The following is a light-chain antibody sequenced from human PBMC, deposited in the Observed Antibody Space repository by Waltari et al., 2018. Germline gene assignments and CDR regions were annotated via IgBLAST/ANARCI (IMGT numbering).Light chain of an antibody. J-gene: IGLJ3*02. CDR2: RNN. CDR1: SSNIGSNY. CDR3: AAWDDSLSAGV. V-gene: IGLV1-47*01. Sequence: QSVLTQPPSASETPGQRVTISCSGSSSNIGSNYVYWYQQLPGPAPKLRIYRNNQRPSGVPDRCSGSKSGTSASLAISGLRSEDEADYYCAAWDDSLSAGVFGGGTKLTVL.